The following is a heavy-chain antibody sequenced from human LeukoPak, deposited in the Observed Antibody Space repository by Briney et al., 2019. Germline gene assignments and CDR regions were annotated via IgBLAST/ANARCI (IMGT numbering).Heavy chain of an antibody. CDR1: GFTFSSYA. Sequence: GGSLRLSCAASGFTFSSYAMSWIRQAPGKGLEWVSSISGSAISTYYADSVRGRFTISRDNSKNTLYLQMNSLRAEDAAVYYCAKGMTTVTTRGSFDCWGQGTLVTVSS. CDR2: ISGSAIST. J-gene: IGHJ4*02. D-gene: IGHD4-17*01. V-gene: IGHV3-23*01. CDR3: AKGMTTVTTRGSFDC.